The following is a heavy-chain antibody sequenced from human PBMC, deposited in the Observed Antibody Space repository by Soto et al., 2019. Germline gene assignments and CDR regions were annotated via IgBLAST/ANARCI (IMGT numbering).Heavy chain of an antibody. CDR2: INGDGSTT. CDR3: ARASYSASRIEY. CDR1: GFTFSSYW. V-gene: IGHV3-74*01. J-gene: IGHJ4*02. Sequence: PGGSLRLSCAASGFTFSSYWMYWVRQAPGKGLVWVSRINGDGSTTNYADSVKGRFTISRDNAKNILSLQMNSLRAEDTAVYYCARASYSASRIEYWGQGTPVTVSS. D-gene: IGHD3-16*01.